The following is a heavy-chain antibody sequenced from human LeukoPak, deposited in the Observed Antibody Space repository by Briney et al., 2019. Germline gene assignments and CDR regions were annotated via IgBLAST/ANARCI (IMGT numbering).Heavy chain of an antibody. CDR3: VKDTSYSGYDYFDY. CDR1: GFTLSSYA. Sequence: PGGSLRLSCSASGFTLSSYAMHWVRQTPGKGLEYVSAISSNGGSTYYADSVKGRFTISRDNSKNTLYIQMSSLRAEDTAAYYCVKDTSYSGYDYFDYWGQGTLVIVSS. V-gene: IGHV3-64D*06. D-gene: IGHD5-12*01. J-gene: IGHJ4*02. CDR2: ISSNGGST.